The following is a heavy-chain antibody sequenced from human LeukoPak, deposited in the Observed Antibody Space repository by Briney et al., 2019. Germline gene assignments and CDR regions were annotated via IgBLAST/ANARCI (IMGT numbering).Heavy chain of an antibody. CDR1: GGSISSYY. CDR2: IYSSGST. D-gene: IGHD2-8*01. V-gene: IGHV4-59*08. J-gene: IGHJ4*02. CDR3: ARLSRYCTNGVCYRTLDY. Sequence: SETLSLTCTVSGGSISSYYWSWIRQPPGKGLEWIGYIYSSGSTNYNPSLKSRVTISVDTSKNQFSLKLSSVTAADTAVYYCARLSRYCTNGVCYRTLDYWGQGTLVTVSS.